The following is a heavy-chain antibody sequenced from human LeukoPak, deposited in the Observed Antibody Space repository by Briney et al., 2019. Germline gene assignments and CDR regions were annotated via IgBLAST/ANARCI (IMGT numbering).Heavy chain of an antibody. CDR2: IRRKTDGETT. CDR3: VTDLVIKGYFDY. J-gene: IGHJ4*02. CDR1: GFTFSSYS. D-gene: IGHD2-21*01. V-gene: IGHV3-15*01. Sequence: GGFLRLSCAASGFTFSSYSMNWVRQVPGKGLEWVGRIRRKTDGETTDHAAPVKGRFTISRDDSKNTLYLQMNSLKTEDTAVYYCVTDLVIKGYFDYWGQGALVTVSS.